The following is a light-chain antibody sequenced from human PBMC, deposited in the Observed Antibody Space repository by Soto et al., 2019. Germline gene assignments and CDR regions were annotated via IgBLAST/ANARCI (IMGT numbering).Light chain of an antibody. CDR3: QQLNTFPIT. CDR1: QSITGW. CDR2: KAS. J-gene: IGKJ5*01. V-gene: IGKV1-5*03. Sequence: DIQMTQSPSTLSASVGDRVTITCRASQSITGWLAWFQQKPGKAPKLLISKASRLESGVPSRFSGSGSGTEFTLTISSLQPEDFATYYCQQLNTFPITFGQGTRLEIK.